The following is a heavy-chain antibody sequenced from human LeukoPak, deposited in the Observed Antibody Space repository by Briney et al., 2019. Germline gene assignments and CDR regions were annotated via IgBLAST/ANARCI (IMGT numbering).Heavy chain of an antibody. J-gene: IGHJ1*01. V-gene: IGHV1-24*01. CDR2: FDPEDGET. CDR3: ASSRGYYFAEYFQH. CDR1: GYTLTELS. D-gene: IGHD3-22*01. Sequence: ASVKVSCKVSGYTLTELSMHWVRQAPGKGLEWMGGFDPEDGETIYAQKFQGRVTMTEDTSTDTAYMELRSLRSDDTAVYYCASSRGYYFAEYFQHWGQGTLVTVSS.